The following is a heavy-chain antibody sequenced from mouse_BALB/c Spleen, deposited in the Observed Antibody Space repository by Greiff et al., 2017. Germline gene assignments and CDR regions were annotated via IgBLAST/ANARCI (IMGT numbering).Heavy chain of an antibody. J-gene: IGHJ4*01. V-gene: IGHV5-12-2*01. Sequence: EVMLVESGGGLVQPGGSLKLSCAASGFTFSSYTMSWVRQTPEKRLEWVAYISNGGGSTYYPDTVKGRFTISRDNAKNTLYLQMSSLKSEDTAMYYCARRGGYGAMDYWGQGTSVTVSS. CDR1: GFTFSSYT. CDR2: ISNGGGST. CDR3: ARRGGYGAMDY. D-gene: IGHD1-1*02.